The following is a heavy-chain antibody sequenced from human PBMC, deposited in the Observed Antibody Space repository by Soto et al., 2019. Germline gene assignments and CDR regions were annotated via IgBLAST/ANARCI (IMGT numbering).Heavy chain of an antibody. D-gene: IGHD3-10*01. CDR3: ARDGLWFGESTKKFDY. CDR2: ISSSSSYI. Sequence: VQLVESGGGVVQPGRSLRLSCAASGFTFSSYGMHWVRQAPGKGLEWVSSISSSSSYIYYADSVKGRFTISRDNAKNSLYLQMNSLRAEDTAVYYCARDGLWFGESTKKFDYWGQGTLVTVSS. CDR1: GFTFSSYG. J-gene: IGHJ4*02. V-gene: IGHV3-21*01.